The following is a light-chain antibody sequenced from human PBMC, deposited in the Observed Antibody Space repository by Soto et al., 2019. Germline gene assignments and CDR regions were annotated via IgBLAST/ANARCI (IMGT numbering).Light chain of an antibody. CDR1: QSVSRKY. V-gene: IGKV3-20*01. Sequence: DIVLTQSPGTLSLSPGERATLSCSASQSVSRKYLAWYQQKPGQAPRVLIYGASIRATGIPERFSGGGSGTDFTLTITRLEPEDFAVYYCQQYGSSLFTFGPGTKVDIK. CDR3: QQYGSSLFT. J-gene: IGKJ3*01. CDR2: GAS.